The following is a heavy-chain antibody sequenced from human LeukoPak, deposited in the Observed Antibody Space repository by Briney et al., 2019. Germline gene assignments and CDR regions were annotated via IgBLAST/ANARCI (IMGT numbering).Heavy chain of an antibody. D-gene: IGHD2-2*01. CDR1: GFTLSSYS. CDR2: ISGSGSST. V-gene: IGHV3-23*01. J-gene: IGHJ4*02. CDR3: AKDRVVPAAIFDY. Sequence: AESLTLSCAVSGFTLSSYSMSWVRQAPGKGLEWVSAISGSGSSTYYADSMKGRFTISRDNSKNTLYLQMNSLRAEDTAVYYCAKDRVVPAAIFDYWGQGTLVTVSS.